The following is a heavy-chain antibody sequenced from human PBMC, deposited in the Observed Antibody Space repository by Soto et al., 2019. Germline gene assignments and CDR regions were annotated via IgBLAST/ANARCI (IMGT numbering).Heavy chain of an antibody. CDR3: ARKGAVGDGYNGFDF. J-gene: IGHJ4*02. Sequence: GGSLRVYCEDSGFTFNSFSMNWVRQAPGKGLEWVSYISGSGSTIYYADSVKGRFTISRDNAKHSLTLQLNSLTDEDTAVYYCARKGAVGDGYNGFDFWGQGTLVTVSS. D-gene: IGHD5-12*01. CDR2: ISGSGSTI. V-gene: IGHV3-48*02. CDR1: GFTFNSFS.